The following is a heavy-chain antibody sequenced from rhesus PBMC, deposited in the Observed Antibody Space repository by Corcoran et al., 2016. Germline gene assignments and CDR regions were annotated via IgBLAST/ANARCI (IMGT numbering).Heavy chain of an antibody. CDR1: GFSLSTSGMG. J-gene: IGHJ6*01. D-gene: IGHD4-4*01. V-gene: IGHV2S1*01. Sequence: QVTLKESGPALVKPTQTLTLTCTFSGFSLSTSGMGGVWICQPPGKALKWLASIYWDDDKYYNTSLGSRLTISKDTYKHQVVLTMPNMDPVDTATYYCARIDGSLYGLDSWGQGVVVTVSS. CDR2: IYWDDDK. CDR3: ARIDGSLYGLDS.